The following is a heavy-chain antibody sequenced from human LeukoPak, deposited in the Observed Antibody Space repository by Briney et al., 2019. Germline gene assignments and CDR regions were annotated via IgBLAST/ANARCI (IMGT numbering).Heavy chain of an antibody. V-gene: IGHV1-69*01. J-gene: IGHJ4*02. Sequence: SVKVSCKASGGTFSSYSISWVRQAPGQGLEGMGGIIPNFGTANYAQKFQGRVTITADEYPSTAYLELSSLRSEDTAVYYCARASVGRGYSGYDYQGYYFDYWGQGTLVTVSS. CDR2: IIPNFGTA. CDR1: GGTFSSYS. D-gene: IGHD5-12*01. CDR3: ARASVGRGYSGYDYQGYYFDY.